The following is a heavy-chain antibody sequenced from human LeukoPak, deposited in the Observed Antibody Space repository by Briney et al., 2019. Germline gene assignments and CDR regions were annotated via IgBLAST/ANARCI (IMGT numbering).Heavy chain of an antibody. D-gene: IGHD2-21*01. CDR2: INPTGGST. J-gene: IGHJ4*02. CDR1: GYTFTTYY. CDR3: ARDLGGADPLTYY. V-gene: IGHV1-46*01. Sequence: GASVKVSCKASGYTFTTYYIHWVRQAPGQGLEWMGIINPTGGSTSYAQKFQGRVTLTRDTSTSTVYMELSSLRSEDTAVYYCARDLGGADPLTYYWGQGTLVTVSS.